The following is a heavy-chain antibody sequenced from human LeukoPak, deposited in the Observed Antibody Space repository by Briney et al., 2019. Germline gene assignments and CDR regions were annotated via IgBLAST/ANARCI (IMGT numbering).Heavy chain of an antibody. Sequence: GGSLSLSCAASGFTFSSYEMNWVRQAPGKGLEGVSYISSSGSTIYYADSVKGRFTISRDNAKNSLYRQMNSLRAEDTAVYYCAELGITMIGGVWGKGTTVTISS. CDR3: AELGITMIGGV. V-gene: IGHV3-48*03. CDR1: GFTFSSYE. J-gene: IGHJ6*04. CDR2: ISSSGSTI. D-gene: IGHD3-10*02.